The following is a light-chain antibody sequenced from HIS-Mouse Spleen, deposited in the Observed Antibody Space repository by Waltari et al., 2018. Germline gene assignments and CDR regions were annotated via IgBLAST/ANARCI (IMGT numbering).Light chain of an antibody. V-gene: IGLV2-14*01. CDR3: SSYTSSSTLWV. CDR2: EVS. CDR1: SSDVGGYNY. J-gene: IGLJ3*02. Sequence: QSALTQPASVSGSPGQSITISCTGTSSDVGGYNYVSWYQQPPGKAPKLMIYEVSNRPSGVSNRFSGSKSGNTASLTISGLQAEDEADYDCSSYTSSSTLWVFGGGTKLTVL.